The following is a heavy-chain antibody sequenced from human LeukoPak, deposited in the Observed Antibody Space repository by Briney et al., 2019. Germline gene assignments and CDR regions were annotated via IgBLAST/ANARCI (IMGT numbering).Heavy chain of an antibody. CDR3: ARDDPPKWELPFDY. CDR2: ISAYNGNT. D-gene: IGHD1-26*01. Sequence: VKVSCKASGYTFTCYGISWVRQAPGQGLEWMGWISAYNGNTNYAQKLQGRVTMTTDTSTSTAYMELRSLRSDDTAVYYCARDDPPKWELPFDYWGQGTLVTVSS. CDR1: GYTFTCYG. V-gene: IGHV1-18*01. J-gene: IGHJ4*02.